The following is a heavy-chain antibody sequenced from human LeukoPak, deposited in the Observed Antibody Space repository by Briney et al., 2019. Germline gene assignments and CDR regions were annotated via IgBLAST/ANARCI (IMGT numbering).Heavy chain of an antibody. V-gene: IGHV4-59*01. CDR1: GGSISSYY. J-gene: IGHJ4*02. Sequence: SETLSLTCTVSGGSISSYYWSWIRQPPGKGLEWIGYIYYSGSTNYNPSLKSRVTISVDTSKNQFSLKLSPVTAADTAVYYCARDSRLYCSGGSCYAAFDYWGQGTLVTVSS. D-gene: IGHD2-15*01. CDR3: ARDSRLYCSGGSCYAAFDY. CDR2: IYYSGST.